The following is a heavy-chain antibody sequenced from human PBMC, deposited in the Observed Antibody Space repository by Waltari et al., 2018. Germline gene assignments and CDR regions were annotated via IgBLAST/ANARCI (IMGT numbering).Heavy chain of an antibody. V-gene: IGHV3-30*07. Sequence: QVQLVESGGGVVQPGRSLRLSCAASGFTFSSYAMHWVRQAPGKGLEWVAVISYDGSNKYYADSVKGRFTISRDNSKNTLYLQMNSLRAEDTAVYYCASPGGSGSYYNPQDYFDYWGQGTLVTVSS. CDR2: ISYDGSNK. J-gene: IGHJ4*02. CDR3: ASPGGSGSYYNPQDYFDY. D-gene: IGHD3-10*01. CDR1: GFTFSSYA.